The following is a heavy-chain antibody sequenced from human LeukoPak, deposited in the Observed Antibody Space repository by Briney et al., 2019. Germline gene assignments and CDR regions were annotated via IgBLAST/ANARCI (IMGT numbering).Heavy chain of an antibody. CDR1: GFTLSNYS. J-gene: IGHJ6*03. V-gene: IGHV3-48*01. Sequence: PGGSLRLSCAVSGFTLSNYSMNWVRQAPGKGLEWISYISGSGFTIHYADSVKGRFTISRDNAKNSLYLQMNSLRAEDTAVYYRARGVPKTSYYYYYMDVWGKGTTVTVSS. D-gene: IGHD4-11*01. CDR3: ARGVPKTSYYYYYMDV. CDR2: ISGSGFTI.